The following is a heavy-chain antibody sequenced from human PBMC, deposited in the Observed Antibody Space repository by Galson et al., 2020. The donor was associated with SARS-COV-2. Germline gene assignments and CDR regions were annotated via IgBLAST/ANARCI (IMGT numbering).Heavy chain of an antibody. CDR1: GGSISSSNW. CDR2: IYHSGST. J-gene: IGHJ6*03. V-gene: IGHV4-4*02. CDR3: ARAAAPEALDYYYMDV. Sequence: SETLSLTCAVSGGSISSSNWWSWVRQPPGKGLEWIGEIYHSGSTNYNPSLKSRVTISVDKSKNQFSLKLSSVTAADTAVYYCARAAAPEALDYYYMDVWGKGTTVTVSS.